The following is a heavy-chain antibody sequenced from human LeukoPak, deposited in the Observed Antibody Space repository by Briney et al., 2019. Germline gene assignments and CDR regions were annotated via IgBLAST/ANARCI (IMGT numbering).Heavy chain of an antibody. J-gene: IGHJ6*03. Sequence: GGSLRLSCAASGFTFSSYGMHWVRQAPGKGLEWVAVISYDGSNKYYADSVKGRFTISRDNSKNTLYLRMSSLRAEDSALYYCAKDPHNYYMDVWGKGTTVTVSS. CDR3: AKDPHNYYMDV. CDR2: ISYDGSNK. V-gene: IGHV3-30*18. CDR1: GFTFSSYG.